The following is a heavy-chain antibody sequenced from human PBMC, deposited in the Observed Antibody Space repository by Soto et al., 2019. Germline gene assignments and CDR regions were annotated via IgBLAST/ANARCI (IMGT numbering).Heavy chain of an antibody. V-gene: IGHV3-23*01. CDR2: ISGSGGST. CDR3: AKPPYCISTSCQTYYYGMDV. Sequence: GGSLRLSCAASGFTFSSYAMSWVRQAPGKGLEWVSAISGSGGSTYYADSVKGRFTISRDNSKNTLYLQMNSLRAEDTAVYYCAKPPYCISTSCQTYYYGMDVWGQGTTVTVSS. J-gene: IGHJ6*02. D-gene: IGHD2-2*01. CDR1: GFTFSSYA.